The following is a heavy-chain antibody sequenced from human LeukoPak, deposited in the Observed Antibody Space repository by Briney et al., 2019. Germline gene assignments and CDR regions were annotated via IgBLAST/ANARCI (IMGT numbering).Heavy chain of an antibody. CDR2: IYPGDSDT. CDR1: VYSFASYC. CDR3: ARKPPTTYSSGGFYFDY. Sequence: GESLKISCLGSVYSFASYCIGWVRHMPGKGLEWMGIIYPGDSDTRYSPSFLGQVTISADTTISTPYLQWRSLMASHPYISFCARKPPTTYSSGGFYFDYWGQGTLVTVSS. V-gene: IGHV5-51*01. J-gene: IGHJ4*02. D-gene: IGHD6-19*01.